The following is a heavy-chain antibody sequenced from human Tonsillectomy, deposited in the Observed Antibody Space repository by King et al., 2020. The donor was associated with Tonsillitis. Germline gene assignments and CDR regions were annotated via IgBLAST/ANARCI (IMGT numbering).Heavy chain of an antibody. D-gene: IGHD3-10*01. J-gene: IGHJ4*02. Sequence: VQLVESGGGLVQPGRSLRLSCTASGFTFDEYAMSWFRQAPGKGLEWVGFIRSIDYGGTTEYAASVKGRFTISRDDSKSIAYLQMNSLKTEDTAVYYCTKGEYGLGTYVWGPGTLVTVTS. CDR1: GFTFDEYA. CDR3: TKGEYGLGTYV. CDR2: IRSIDYGGTT. V-gene: IGHV3-49*03.